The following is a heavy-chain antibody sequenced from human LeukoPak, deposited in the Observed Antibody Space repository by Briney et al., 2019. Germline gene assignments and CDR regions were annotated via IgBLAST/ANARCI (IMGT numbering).Heavy chain of an antibody. D-gene: IGHD6-19*01. V-gene: IGHV4-34*01. CDR2: INHSGST. CDR3: ARDCNRWLEGFDY. CDR1: GGSFSGYY. Sequence: SETLSLTCAVYGGSFSGYYWSWIRQPPTKGLEWIGEINHSGSTNYNPSLKSRVTISVDTSKNQFSLKLSSVTAADTAVYYCARDCNRWLEGFDYWGQGTLVTVSS. J-gene: IGHJ4*02.